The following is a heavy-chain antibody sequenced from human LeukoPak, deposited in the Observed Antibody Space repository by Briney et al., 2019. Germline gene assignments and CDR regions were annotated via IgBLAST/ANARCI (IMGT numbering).Heavy chain of an antibody. Sequence: PGGSLRLSCAASGFTFSSYGMNWVRQAPGKGLEWVSYISSSSSTIYYVDSVKGRFTISRDNAKNSLYLQMNSLRAEDTAVYYCAKVIVVVVAATRSDWFDPWGQGTLVTVSS. CDR2: ISSSSSTI. CDR3: AKVIVVVVAATRSDWFDP. D-gene: IGHD2-15*01. CDR1: GFTFSSYG. J-gene: IGHJ5*02. V-gene: IGHV3-48*01.